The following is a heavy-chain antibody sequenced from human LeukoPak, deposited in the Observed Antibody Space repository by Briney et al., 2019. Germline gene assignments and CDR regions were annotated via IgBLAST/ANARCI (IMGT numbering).Heavy chain of an antibody. V-gene: IGHV4-4*02. J-gene: IGHJ4*02. CDR2: IYHSGST. D-gene: IGHD6-13*01. CDR1: GGSISSSNW. CDR3: ARGRRRGIAAAAFDY. Sequence: SETLSLTCAVSGGSISSSNWWSWVRQPPGKGLEWIGEIYHSGSTNYNPSLKSRVTISVDTSKNQFSLKLSSVTAADTAVYYCARGRRRGIAAAAFDYWGQGTLVTVSS.